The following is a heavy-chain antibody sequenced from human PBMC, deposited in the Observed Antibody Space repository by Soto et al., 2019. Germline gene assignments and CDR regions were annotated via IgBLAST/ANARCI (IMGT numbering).Heavy chain of an antibody. Sequence: GASVKVSCKAIGYGFTRHYIHWVRQAPGQGLEWMGTIFPGGVNIAYAQKFQGRVTITRDASASTAYMELSSLRSEDTAVYYCARVPGFDSSGYHGVFDYWGQGTLVTV. J-gene: IGHJ4*02. D-gene: IGHD3-22*01. CDR3: ARVPGFDSSGYHGVFDY. CDR1: GYGFTRHY. CDR2: IFPGGVNI. V-gene: IGHV1-46*01.